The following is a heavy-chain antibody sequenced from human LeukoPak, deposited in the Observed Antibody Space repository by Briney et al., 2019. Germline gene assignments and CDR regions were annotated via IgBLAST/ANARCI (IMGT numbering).Heavy chain of an antibody. V-gene: IGHV4-34*01. Sequence: SETLSLTCAVYGGSFSGYYWSWIRQPPGKGLEWIGEINHSGSTNYNPSLKSRVTISVDTSKNQFSLKLSSVTAADTAVYYCARLFTLYSSSWGGVLRYNWFDPWGQGTLVTVSS. CDR2: INHSGST. CDR3: ARLFTLYSSSWGGVLRYNWFDP. D-gene: IGHD6-13*01. CDR1: GGSFSGYY. J-gene: IGHJ5*02.